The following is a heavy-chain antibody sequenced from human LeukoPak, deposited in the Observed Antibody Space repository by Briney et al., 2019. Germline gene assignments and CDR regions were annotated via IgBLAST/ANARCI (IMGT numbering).Heavy chain of an antibody. CDR1: GGTFSSYT. CDR2: IIPILGIA. D-gene: IGHD6-13*01. Sequence: SVKVSCKASGGTFSSYTISWVRQAPGKGLEWMGRIIPILGIANYAQKFQGRVTITADKSTSTAYMELSSLRSEDTAVYYSARSVGYDARNWLDPWGQETLVTVSS. J-gene: IGHJ5*02. CDR3: ARSVGYDARNWLDP. V-gene: IGHV1-69*02.